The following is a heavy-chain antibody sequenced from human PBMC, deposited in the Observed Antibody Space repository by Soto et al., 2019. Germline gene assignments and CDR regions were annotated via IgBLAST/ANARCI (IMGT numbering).Heavy chain of an antibody. Sequence: QVQLVQSGAEVKKPGSSVKVSCQASGGSFSDYAISWVRQAPGQGLEWMGGIIPMLGIADNAQKFQGRVIITADEYTSTVYMELSSLRSEDTAVYYCARDGDYYDSSGFQRDYHYYGMDVWGHGTTVTGAS. J-gene: IGHJ6*02. CDR1: GGSFSDYA. D-gene: IGHD3-22*01. CDR3: ARDGDYYDSSGFQRDYHYYGMDV. V-gene: IGHV1-69*01. CDR2: IIPMLGIA.